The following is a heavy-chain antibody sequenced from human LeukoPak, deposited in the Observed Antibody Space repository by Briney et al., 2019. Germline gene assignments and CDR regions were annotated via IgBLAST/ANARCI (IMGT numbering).Heavy chain of an antibody. D-gene: IGHD2-2*01. CDR2: IIPIFGTA. CDR1: GGTFSSYA. CDR3: ARQQLPRFLRAFDI. V-gene: IGHV1-69*05. Sequence: ASVKVSRKASGGTFSSYAISWVRQAPGQGLEWMGGIIPIFGTANYAQKFQGRVTITTDESTSTAYMELSSLTSEDTAVYYCARQQLPRFLRAFDIGGQGTMVTVSS. J-gene: IGHJ3*02.